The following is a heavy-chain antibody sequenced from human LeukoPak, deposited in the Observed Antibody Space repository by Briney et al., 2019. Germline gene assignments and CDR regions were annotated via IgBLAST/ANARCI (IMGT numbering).Heavy chain of an antibody. CDR3: ARDQIAAAGQDYYYYMDV. J-gene: IGHJ6*03. V-gene: IGHV4-59*01. CDR1: GGSISSYY. CDR2: IYYSGST. D-gene: IGHD6-13*01. Sequence: SETLSLTCTVSGGSISSYYWSWIRQPPGKGLEWIGYIYYSGSTNYNPSLKSRVTISVDTSKNQFSLKLSSVTAADMAVYYCARDQIAAAGQDYYYYMDVWGKGTTVTVSS.